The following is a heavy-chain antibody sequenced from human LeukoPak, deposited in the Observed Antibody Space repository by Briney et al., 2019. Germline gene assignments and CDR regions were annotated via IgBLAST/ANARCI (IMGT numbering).Heavy chain of an antibody. CDR1: GFTFDDYT. CDR2: ISWDGGST. D-gene: IGHD2-21*02. CDR3: AKDISGVYCGGDCYSYYYYGMDV. J-gene: IGHJ6*02. Sequence: GRSLRLSCAASGFTFDDYTMHWVRQAPGKGLEWVSLISWDGGSTYYADSVKGRFTISRDNSKNSLYLQMNSLRTEDTALYYCAKDISGVYCGGDCYSYYYYGMDVWGQGTTVTVSS. V-gene: IGHV3-43*01.